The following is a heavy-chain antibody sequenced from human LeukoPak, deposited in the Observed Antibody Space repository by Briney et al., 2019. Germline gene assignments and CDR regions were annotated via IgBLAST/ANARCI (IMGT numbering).Heavy chain of an antibody. Sequence: SETLSLTCTVSGGSISSSSYYWGWIRQPPGKGLEWIGSIYYSGSTYYNPSLKSRVTISVDTSKNQFSLKLSSVTAADTAVYYCARSVVVVVAAQGLYFDYWGQGTLVTVSS. CDR3: ARSVVVVVAAQGLYFDY. D-gene: IGHD2-15*01. CDR2: IYYSGST. CDR1: GGSISSSSYY. J-gene: IGHJ4*02. V-gene: IGHV4-39*07.